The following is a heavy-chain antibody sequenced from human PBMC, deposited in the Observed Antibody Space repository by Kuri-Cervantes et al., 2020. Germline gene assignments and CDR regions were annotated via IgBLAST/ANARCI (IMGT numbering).Heavy chain of an antibody. D-gene: IGHD3-9*01. Sequence: SETLSLTCAISGDSVSSNSAAWNWIRQSPSRGLEWLGRTYYRSKWYNDYAVSVKSRITINPDTSKNQFSLQLNSVTPEDTAVYYCARGYYDILTGYHQLSYYFDYWGQGTLVTVSS. CDR1: GDSVSSNSAA. J-gene: IGHJ4*02. CDR2: TYYRSKWYN. V-gene: IGHV6-1*01. CDR3: ARGYYDILTGYHQLSYYFDY.